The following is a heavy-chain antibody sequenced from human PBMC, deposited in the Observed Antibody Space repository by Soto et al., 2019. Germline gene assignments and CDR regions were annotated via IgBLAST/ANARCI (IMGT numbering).Heavy chain of an antibody. CDR2: IIPIFGTA. CDR3: ARDEGHPLGRWGMDV. Sequence: SVKVSCKTAGGTFSSYAISWVRQAPGQGLEWMGGIIPIFGTANYAQKFQGRVTITADKSTSTAYMELSSMRSEDTAVYYCARDEGHPLGRWGMDVWGQGTTVTVSS. J-gene: IGHJ6*02. CDR1: GGTFSSYA. V-gene: IGHV1-69*06.